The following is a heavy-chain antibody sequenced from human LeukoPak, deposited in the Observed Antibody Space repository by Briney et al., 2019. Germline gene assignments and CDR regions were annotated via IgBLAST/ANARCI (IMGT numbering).Heavy chain of an antibody. V-gene: IGHV3-53*01. CDR2: IYSGGST. D-gene: IGHD4-17*01. J-gene: IGHJ2*01. CDR1: GFTVSRNY. CDR3: ARVTVTYWYFDL. Sequence: GGSLRLSCAASGFTVSRNYMTWVRQAPGKGLEWVSVIYSGGSTYYADSVKGRFTISRDNSKNTLSLQMNSLRAEDTAVYYCARVTVTYWYFDLWGRGTLVTVSS.